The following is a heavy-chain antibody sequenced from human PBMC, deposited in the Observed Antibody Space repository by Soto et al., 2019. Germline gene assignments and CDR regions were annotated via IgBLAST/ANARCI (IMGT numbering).Heavy chain of an antibody. J-gene: IGHJ6*02. V-gene: IGHV4-61*01. D-gene: IGHD3-16*01. CDR3: ARGAKQPRDGGYYYYAMDV. CDR1: GGSVSSGNFY. CDR2: VYYSGST. Sequence: LSLTCTVSGGSVSSGNFYWSWIRQPPWKGLEWIGYVYYSGSTNYNPSLKSRVTISIDTSKNQFSLNLNSVTAADAAVYYCARGAKQPRDGGYYYYAMDVWGQGTTVTVPS.